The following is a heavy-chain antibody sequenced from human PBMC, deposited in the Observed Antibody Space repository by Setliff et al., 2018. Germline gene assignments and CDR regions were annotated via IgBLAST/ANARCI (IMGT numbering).Heavy chain of an antibody. CDR2: ISGSFATT. CDR1: GFSFSNFA. V-gene: IGHV3-23*01. Sequence: HPGGSLRLSCIASGFSFSNFAMSWVRQAPGKGLEWVSGISGSFATTHHADSVRGRFTISRDNSKNTLFLQMESLRVDDTAEYFCVKDKWMGTTSTFDHWGRGTLVTVSS. J-gene: IGHJ4*02. CDR3: VKDKWMGTTSTFDH. D-gene: IGHD4-17*01.